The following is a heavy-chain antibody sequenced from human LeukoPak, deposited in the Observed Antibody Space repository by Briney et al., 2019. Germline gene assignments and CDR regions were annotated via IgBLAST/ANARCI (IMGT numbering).Heavy chain of an antibody. Sequence: GGSLRLSCAASGFTFSGHAMSWVRQAPGKGLEWVSGISTSGGSTYYGNSVKGRFAISRDNSKNMVYLQMNSLRAEDTAVYYCARSYYYGMDVWGQGTTVTVSS. V-gene: IGHV3-23*01. CDR2: ISTSGGST. CDR1: GFTFSGHA. CDR3: ARSYYYGMDV. J-gene: IGHJ6*02.